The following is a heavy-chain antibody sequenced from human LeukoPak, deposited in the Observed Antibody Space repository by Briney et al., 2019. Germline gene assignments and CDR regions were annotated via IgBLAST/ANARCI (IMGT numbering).Heavy chain of an antibody. V-gene: IGHV2-5*02. Sequence: SGPTLVNPTQTLTLTCTFSGFSLSTSGVGVGWIRQPPGKALEWLALIYWDDEKRYSPSLKSRLTITKDTSKNQVVLTMTNMDPVDTATYYCAHRSWDPNVLRYFDWSNNWFDPWGQGTLVTVSS. CDR3: AHRSWDPNVLRYFDWSNNWFDP. CDR2: IYWDDEK. J-gene: IGHJ5*02. CDR1: GFSLSTSGVG. D-gene: IGHD3-9*01.